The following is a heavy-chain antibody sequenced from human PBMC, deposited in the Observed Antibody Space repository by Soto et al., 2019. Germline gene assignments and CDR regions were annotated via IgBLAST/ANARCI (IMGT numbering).Heavy chain of an antibody. CDR1: GFTFSSYA. J-gene: IGHJ6*02. D-gene: IGHD3-22*01. CDR2: ISYDGSNK. CDR3: ARDRYYYYDSSGYYDYFGYYYGIDV. Sequence: GGSLRLSCAASGFTFSSYAMHWVRQAPGKGLEWVAVISYDGSNKYYADSVKGRFTISRDNSKNTLYLQMNSLRAEDTAVYYCARDRYYYYDSSGYYDYFGYYYGIDVWGQGTTVTVSS. V-gene: IGHV3-30-3*01.